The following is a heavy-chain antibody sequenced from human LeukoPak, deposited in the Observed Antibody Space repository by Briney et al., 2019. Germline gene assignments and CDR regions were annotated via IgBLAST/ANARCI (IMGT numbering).Heavy chain of an antibody. CDR2: INPNSGGT. CDR1: GYTFTGYY. J-gene: IGHJ4*02. V-gene: IGHV1-2*02. CDR3: ARVLFYSSGNKSNRVDY. D-gene: IGHD6-19*01. Sequence: RASVKVSCKASGYTFTGYYIHWVRQAPGQGLEWMGWINPNSGGTNNAQKFQGRVTMTRDTSISTAYMELSRLRSDDTAVYYCARVLFYSSGNKSNRVDYWGQGTLVTVSS.